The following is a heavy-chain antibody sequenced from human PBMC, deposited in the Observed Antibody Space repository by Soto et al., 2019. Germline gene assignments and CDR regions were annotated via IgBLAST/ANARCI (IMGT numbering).Heavy chain of an antibody. V-gene: IGHV3-7*01. CDR3: GRDEVRNGVGV. CDR1: GFTFTNFW. J-gene: IGHJ6*02. Sequence: EVRLVESGGGLVQPGGSLRLSCVASGFTFTNFWMSWVRQAPGRGLEWVANIKADGSEKRYVDSVKGRFTIPRDNAKNSVYLQMNSLRVEDTALYYCGRDEVRNGVGVWGQGTTVTVSS. CDR2: IKADGSEK.